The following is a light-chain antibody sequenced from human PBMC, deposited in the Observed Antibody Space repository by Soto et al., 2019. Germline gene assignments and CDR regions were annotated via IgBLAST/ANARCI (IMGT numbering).Light chain of an antibody. Sequence: DIQMTQSPSTLSASVGDRLTITCRASQSINNWLAWFQQKPGKAPKLLIYDASSLKSGVPSRFSGSRSGTAFSLTISSLQPDDFATYYCQQYDTCPLTFGGGTKVDIK. J-gene: IGKJ4*01. CDR3: QQYDTCPLT. V-gene: IGKV1-5*01. CDR1: QSINNW. CDR2: DAS.